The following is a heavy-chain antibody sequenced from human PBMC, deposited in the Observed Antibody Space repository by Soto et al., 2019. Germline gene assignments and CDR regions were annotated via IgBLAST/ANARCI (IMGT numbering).Heavy chain of an antibody. CDR1: GFTFSDYY. V-gene: IGHV3-11*01. D-gene: IGHD6-13*01. Sequence: GGSLRLSCAASGFTFSDYYMSWIRQAPGKGLEWVSYISSSGSTIYYADSVKGRFTISRDNAKNSLYLQMNSLRAEDTAVYYCARGVNPARSNWFDPWGQGTLVTVSS. CDR3: ARGVNPARSNWFDP. J-gene: IGHJ5*02. CDR2: ISSSGSTI.